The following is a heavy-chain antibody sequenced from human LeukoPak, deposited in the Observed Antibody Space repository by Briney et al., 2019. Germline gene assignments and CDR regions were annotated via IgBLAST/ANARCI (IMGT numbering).Heavy chain of an antibody. V-gene: IGHV3-23*01. CDR2: ISGSGGST. CDR1: GFTFSSYA. Sequence: GGPLRLSCAASGFTFSSYAMSWVRQAPGKGLEWVSAISGSGGSTYYADSVKGRFTISRDNSKNTLYLQMNSLRAEDTALYYCAKVIVVVPAAIPYFDYWGQGTLVTVSS. CDR3: AKVIVVVPAAIPYFDY. J-gene: IGHJ4*02. D-gene: IGHD2-2*02.